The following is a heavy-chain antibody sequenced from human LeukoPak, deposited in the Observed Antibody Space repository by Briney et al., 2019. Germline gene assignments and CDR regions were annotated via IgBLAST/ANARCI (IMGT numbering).Heavy chain of an antibody. V-gene: IGHV3-9*01. CDR2: ISWSSDST. Sequence: GRSLRLSCAASGFTFDDYAMHWVRQAPGKGLEWVSGISWSSDSTNYADSVKGRFIISRDNANSSLYLQMNSLRPDDTALYYCAKDRAAMVPTAAILDYWGQGILVTVSS. D-gene: IGHD2-2*01. CDR3: AKDRAAMVPTAAILDY. CDR1: GFTFDDYA. J-gene: IGHJ4*02.